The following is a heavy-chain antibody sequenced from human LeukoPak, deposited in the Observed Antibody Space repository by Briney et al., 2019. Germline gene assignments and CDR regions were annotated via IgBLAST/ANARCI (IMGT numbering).Heavy chain of an antibody. CDR2: ISWNSGSI. Sequence: GGSLRLSCAASGFTFDDYAMHWVRHAPGKGLEWVSGISWNSGSIGYADSVKGRFTISRDNAKNSLYLQMNSLRAEDTAVYYCARERTRHFDYWGQGTLVTVSS. J-gene: IGHJ4*02. D-gene: IGHD6-6*01. CDR1: GFTFDDYA. CDR3: ARERTRHFDY. V-gene: IGHV3-9*01.